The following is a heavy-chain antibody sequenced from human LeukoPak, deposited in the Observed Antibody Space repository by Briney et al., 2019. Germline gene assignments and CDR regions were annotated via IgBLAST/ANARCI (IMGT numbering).Heavy chain of an antibody. CDR3: ALGGCSSTSCRGGVAFDI. D-gene: IGHD2-2*01. J-gene: IGHJ3*02. CDR2: INPNSGGT. CDR1: GYTVTGYY. Sequence: ASVKVSCKASGYTVTGYYMHWVRQAPGQGLEWMGWINPNSGGTNYAQKFQGRVTMTRDTSISTAYMELSRLRSDDTAVYYCALGGCSSTSCRGGVAFDIWGQGTMVTVSS. V-gene: IGHV1-2*02.